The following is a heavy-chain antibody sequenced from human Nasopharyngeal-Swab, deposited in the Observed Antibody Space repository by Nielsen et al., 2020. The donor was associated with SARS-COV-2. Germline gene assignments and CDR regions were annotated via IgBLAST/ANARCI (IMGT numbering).Heavy chain of an antibody. CDR3: ARDARLTIFGVDPPGYYGMDV. J-gene: IGHJ6*02. CDR2: ISSSSSTI. D-gene: IGHD3-3*01. CDR1: GFTFSSYS. V-gene: IGHV3-48*04. Sequence: GSLRLSCAASGFTFSSYSLNWVRQAPGKGLEWVSFISSSSSTIKYADSVKGRFTISRDNAKNSLYLQMNSLRAEDTAVYYCARDARLTIFGVDPPGYYGMDVWGQGTTVTVSS.